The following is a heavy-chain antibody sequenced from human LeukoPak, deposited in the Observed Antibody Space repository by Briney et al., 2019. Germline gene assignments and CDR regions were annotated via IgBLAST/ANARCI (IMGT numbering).Heavy chain of an antibody. CDR3: ARGPLYCSSTSCFPAAFDY. CDR2: INHSGST. CDR1: GGSFSGYY. V-gene: IGHV4-34*01. Sequence: SETLSLTCAVYGGSFSGYYWSWIRPPPGKGLEWIGEINHSGSTNYNPSLKSRVTISVDTSKNQFSLKLSSVTAADTAVYYCARGPLYCSSTSCFPAAFDYWGQGTLVTVSS. J-gene: IGHJ4*02. D-gene: IGHD2-2*01.